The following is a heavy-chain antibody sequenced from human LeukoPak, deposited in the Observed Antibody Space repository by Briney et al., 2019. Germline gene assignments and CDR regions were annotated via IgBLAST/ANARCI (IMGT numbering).Heavy chain of an antibody. CDR2: IYYSGST. CDR1: GGSISGYY. D-gene: IGHD2-2*01. Sequence: KPSETLSLTCTVSGGSISGYYWSWIRQPPGKGLEWIGYIYYSGSTNYNPSLKSRVTISVDTSKNQFSLKLSSVTAADTAVYYCAKDRALIVVVPDAFDIWGQGTMVTVSS. J-gene: IGHJ3*02. CDR3: AKDRALIVVVPDAFDI. V-gene: IGHV4-59*01.